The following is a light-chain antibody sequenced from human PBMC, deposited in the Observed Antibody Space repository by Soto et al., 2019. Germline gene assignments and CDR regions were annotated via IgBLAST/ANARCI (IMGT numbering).Light chain of an antibody. J-gene: IGLJ1*01. V-gene: IGLV2-14*03. Sequence: QSALTQPASVSGSPGQSITISCTGTSSDVGGYNHVSWYQQHPGKAPKLMIYDVSNRPSGVSNRFFGSKSGNTAPLTISGLQAEDEADYYCSSYASSSTYVFGTGTKVTVL. CDR2: DVS. CDR3: SSYASSSTYV. CDR1: SSDVGGYNH.